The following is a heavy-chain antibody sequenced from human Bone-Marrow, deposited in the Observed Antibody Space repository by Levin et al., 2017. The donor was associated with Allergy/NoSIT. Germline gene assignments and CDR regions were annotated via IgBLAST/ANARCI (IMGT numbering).Heavy chain of an antibody. D-gene: IGHD3-9*01. J-gene: IGHJ4*02. V-gene: IGHV4-39*07. CDR2: LYYSGST. CDR1: GASISSYNDY. Sequence: SETLSLTCTVSGASISSYNDYWGWIRQPPGKGLEWIGTLYYSGSTYSNPTLTGRVTMSLDTSKNQLSLKLTSVTATDTAVYYCVRGMAQSRYFDWPYYFDYWGQGTLVTVSS. CDR3: VRGMAQSRYFDWPYYFDY.